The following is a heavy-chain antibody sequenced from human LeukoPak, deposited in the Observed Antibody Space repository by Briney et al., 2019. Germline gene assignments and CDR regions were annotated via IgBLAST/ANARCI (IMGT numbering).Heavy chain of an antibody. Sequence: SETLSLTCTVSGGSISSYYWSWIRQPPGKGLEWIGYIYYSGSTNYNPSLKSRVTISVDTSKNQFSLKLSSVTAADTAVYYCAGAGLIAARREGYFDYWGQGTLVTVSS. D-gene: IGHD6-13*01. J-gene: IGHJ4*02. CDR2: IYYSGST. CDR3: AGAGLIAARREGYFDY. CDR1: GGSISSYY. V-gene: IGHV4-59*01.